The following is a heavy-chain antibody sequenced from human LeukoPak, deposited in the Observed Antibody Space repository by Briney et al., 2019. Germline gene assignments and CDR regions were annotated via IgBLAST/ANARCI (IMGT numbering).Heavy chain of an antibody. V-gene: IGHV1-2*02. CDR2: INPNSGGT. CDR3: ARDQTDVVGARHWDALDI. D-gene: IGHD1-26*01. J-gene: IGHJ3*02. CDR1: GYTFTGYY. Sequence: ASVKVSCKASGYTFTGYYMHWVRQAPGQGLEWMGWINPNSGGTNYAQKFQGRVTMTRDTSISTAYMELSRLRSDDTAVYYCARDQTDVVGARHWDALDIWGQGTMVTVSS.